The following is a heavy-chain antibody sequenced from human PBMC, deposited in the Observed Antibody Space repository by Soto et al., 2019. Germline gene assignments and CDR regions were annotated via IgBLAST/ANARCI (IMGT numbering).Heavy chain of an antibody. CDR1: GGSISTYY. J-gene: IGHJ6*02. V-gene: IGHV4-4*07. Sequence: QVRLRESGPRLVKPSETLSLTCTFSGGSISTYYWSWIRQPAGQGLEWIGRVYTSGGTNYNPSLKSRVTMSRDTSKKQFFLSLSSVTAADTAVYYCARGAAAGVDYGMDLWGQGTTVTVSS. CDR3: ARGAAAGVDYGMDL. CDR2: VYTSGGT. D-gene: IGHD6-13*01.